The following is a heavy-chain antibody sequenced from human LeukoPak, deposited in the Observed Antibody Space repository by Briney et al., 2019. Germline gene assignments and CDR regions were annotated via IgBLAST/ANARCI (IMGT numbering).Heavy chain of an antibody. V-gene: IGHV4-61*01. CDR3: ARDGGESR. CDR1: GGSVSGGSYY. J-gene: IGHJ4*02. CDR2: FYYTGSA. D-gene: IGHD2-21*01. Sequence: SETLSLTCTVSGGSVSGGSYYWSWIRQPPGKGLEWIGYFYYTGSANYNPPLKSRVTISVDTSKNQFFLRLSSVTAADTAVYYCARDGGESRWGQGTLVTVSS.